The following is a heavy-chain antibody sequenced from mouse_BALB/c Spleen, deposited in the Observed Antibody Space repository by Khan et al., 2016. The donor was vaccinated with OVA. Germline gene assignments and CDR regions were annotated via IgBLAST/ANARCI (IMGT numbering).Heavy chain of an antibody. D-gene: IGHD3-3*01. Sequence: EVQLQESGPGLVKPSLSLSLTCTVTGYSITSDYAWNWIRQFPGHKLEWMGYISYSGRTSYTPYLKSRISITRDTSKNQFFLQLNSVTTEDTATYFCVRGRAYWGQGTLFTVSA. CDR3: VRGRAY. CDR1: GYSITSDYA. J-gene: IGHJ3*01. V-gene: IGHV3-2*02. CDR2: ISYSGRT.